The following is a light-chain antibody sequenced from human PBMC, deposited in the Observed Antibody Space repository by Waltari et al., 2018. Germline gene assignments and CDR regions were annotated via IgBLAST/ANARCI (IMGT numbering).Light chain of an antibody. CDR2: DVS. CDR1: SSDIGDYDY. J-gene: IGLJ2*01. Sequence: QSALTQPASVSGSPGQSITISCTGTSSDIGDYDYVSWYQQHPGKAPKLMIYDVSNRPSGVSNRFSGSKSGNTASLTSSGLQVEDEADYYCSSYASSSSVVFGGGTKLTVL. V-gene: IGLV2-14*03. CDR3: SSYASSSSVV.